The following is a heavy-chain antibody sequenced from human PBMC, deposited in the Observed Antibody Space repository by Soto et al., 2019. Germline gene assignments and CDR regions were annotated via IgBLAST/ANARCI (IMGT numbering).Heavy chain of an antibody. D-gene: IGHD6-13*01. CDR1: GYSVTSYW. J-gene: IGHJ6*02. V-gene: IGHV5-51*01. Sequence: RGSLEISCEGSGYSVTSYWSRWVRQMPGKGLEWMGIIYPGDSDTRYSPSFQGQVTISADKSISTAYPQWSSLKASDTAMYYCARTSAAGKYYYGMDVWGQGTTVTVSS. CDR2: IYPGDSDT. CDR3: ARTSAAGKYYYGMDV.